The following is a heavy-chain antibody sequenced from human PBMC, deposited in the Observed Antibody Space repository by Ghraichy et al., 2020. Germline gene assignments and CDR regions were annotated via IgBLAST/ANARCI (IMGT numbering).Heavy chain of an antibody. CDR1: GGSISSYY. J-gene: IGHJ4*02. V-gene: IGHV4-59*01. Sequence: SETLSLTCTVSGGSISSYYWSWIRQPPGKGLEWIGYIYYSGSTNYNPSLKSRVTISVDTSKNQFSLKLSSVTAADTAVYYCARSVDTAMAQGYWGQGTLVTVSS. CDR2: IYYSGST. CDR3: ARSVDTAMAQGY. D-gene: IGHD5-18*01.